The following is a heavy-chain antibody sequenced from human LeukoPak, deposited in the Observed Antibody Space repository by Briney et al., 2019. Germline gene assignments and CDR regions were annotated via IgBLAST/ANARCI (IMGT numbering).Heavy chain of an antibody. CDR1: GGTFSSYA. V-gene: IGHV1-46*01. CDR2: INPSGGST. Sequence: GSSVKVSCKASGGTFSSYAISWVRQAPGQGLEWMGIINPSGGSTSYAQKFQGRVTMTRDTSTSTVYMELSSLRSEDTAVYYCARDEVGTTVQTRTFYYYYGMDVWGQGTTVTVSS. D-gene: IGHD4-17*01. J-gene: IGHJ6*02. CDR3: ARDEVGTTVQTRTFYYYYGMDV.